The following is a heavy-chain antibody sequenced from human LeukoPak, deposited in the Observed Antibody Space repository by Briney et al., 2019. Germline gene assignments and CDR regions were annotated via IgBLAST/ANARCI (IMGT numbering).Heavy chain of an antibody. D-gene: IGHD3-10*01. Sequence: GGSLRLSCVASGFTFTYYAMTWVRQPPGRRLEWVSTITTTVGDTHYADSVKGRFTVSRDDSKGTLFLQMNSMRAEDTGVYYCAKRPYGSGGGHFDHWGQGTLAIVSS. CDR2: ITTTVGDT. CDR3: AKRPYGSGGGHFDH. J-gene: IGHJ4*02. V-gene: IGHV3-23*01. CDR1: GFTFTYYA.